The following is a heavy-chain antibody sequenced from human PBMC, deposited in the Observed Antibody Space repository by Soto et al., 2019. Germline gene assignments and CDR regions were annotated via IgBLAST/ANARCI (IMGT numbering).Heavy chain of an antibody. Sequence: SETLSLTGTVSVDSISGFYWSWIRESAGKGLEWIGRIYATGTTDYNPSLKSRVMMSVDTSKKQFSLKLRSVTAADTAVYYCVRDGTKTLRDWFDPWGQGISVTVPS. CDR2: IYATGTT. J-gene: IGHJ5*02. D-gene: IGHD1-1*01. V-gene: IGHV4-4*07. CDR3: VRDGTKTLRDWFDP. CDR1: VDSISGFY.